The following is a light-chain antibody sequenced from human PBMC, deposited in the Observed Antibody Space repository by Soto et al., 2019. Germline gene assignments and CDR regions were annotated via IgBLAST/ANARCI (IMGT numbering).Light chain of an antibody. CDR1: RNDIGAYEF. CDR3: KSYAGSNTYV. CDR2: EVV. J-gene: IGLJ1*01. Sequence: GTRNDIGAYEFVSWYQHHPGKAPKLIIYEVVQRPSGVPDRFSGSKSGNTASLTVSGLQAADEADYYCKSYAGSNTYVFGTGTKVTVL. V-gene: IGLV2-8*01.